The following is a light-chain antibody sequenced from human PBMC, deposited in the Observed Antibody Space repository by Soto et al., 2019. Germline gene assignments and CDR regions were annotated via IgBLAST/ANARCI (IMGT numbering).Light chain of an antibody. CDR1: QSINYW. Sequence: DIQMTQSPSTLSASVGDRVTITCRASQSINYWLVWYQQRPGKAPKLLIYDASTLHSGAPSRFSGSGSGTDFTLTNTDLQPDDVATDYCQLYNGYSPWTFGLGTRVEI. CDR3: QLYNGYSPWT. J-gene: IGKJ1*01. CDR2: DAS. V-gene: IGKV1-5*01.